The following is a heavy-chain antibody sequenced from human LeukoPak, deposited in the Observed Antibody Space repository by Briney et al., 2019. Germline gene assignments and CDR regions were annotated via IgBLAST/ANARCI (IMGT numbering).Heavy chain of an antibody. CDR3: ARGNGDSDAFDI. CDR1: GYTFTSYD. D-gene: IGHD2-21*01. J-gene: IGHJ3*02. CDR2: MSPKSANT. Sequence: ASVKVSCKASGYTFTSYDINWVRQASGQGLEWMGWMSPKSANTGYAQQFQGRVTITRDTSISTAYMELSSLTSEDTAVYYCARGNGDSDAFDIWGQGTMVTVSS. V-gene: IGHV1-8*03.